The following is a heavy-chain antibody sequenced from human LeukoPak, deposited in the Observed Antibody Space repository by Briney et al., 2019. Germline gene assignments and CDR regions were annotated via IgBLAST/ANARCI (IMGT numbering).Heavy chain of an antibody. V-gene: IGHV3-33*01. Sequence: GGSLRLSCAASGFTFSSYGMHWVRQAPGKGLEWVAVIWYDGSNKYYADSVKGRFTISRDNSKNTLYLQMNSLRAEDTAVYYCARGIVATYPYYYYGMDVWGQGTTVTVSS. J-gene: IGHJ6*02. CDR1: GFTFSSYG. D-gene: IGHD3-16*02. CDR2: IWYDGSNK. CDR3: ARGIVATYPYYYYGMDV.